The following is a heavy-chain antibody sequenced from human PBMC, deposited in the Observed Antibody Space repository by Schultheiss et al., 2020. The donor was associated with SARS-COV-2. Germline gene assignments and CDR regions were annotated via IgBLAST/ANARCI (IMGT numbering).Heavy chain of an antibody. D-gene: IGHD3-3*01. J-gene: IGHJ3*02. CDR1: GGSIRSYY. CDR3: ARLGITIFGVVLVDAFDI. CDR2: IYYSGST. V-gene: IGHV4-59*08. Sequence: SQTLSLTCTVSGGSIRSYYWSWIRQPAGKGLEWIGYIYYSGSTNYNPSLKSRVTISVDTSKNQFSLKLSSVTAADTAVYYCARLGITIFGVVLVDAFDIWGQGTMVTVSS.